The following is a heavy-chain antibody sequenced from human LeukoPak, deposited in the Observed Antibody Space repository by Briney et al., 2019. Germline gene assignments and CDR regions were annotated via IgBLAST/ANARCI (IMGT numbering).Heavy chain of an antibody. Sequence: PGGSLRLSCAASGVTFSDYYMSWIRQAPGKGLEWVSYISSSSSYTNYADSVKGRFTTSRDNAKNSLYLQMNSLRAEDTAVYYCARQGDSSGWYNWFDPWGQGTLVTVSS. D-gene: IGHD6-19*01. J-gene: IGHJ5*02. CDR1: GVTFSDYY. CDR3: ARQGDSSGWYNWFDP. CDR2: ISSSSSYT. V-gene: IGHV3-11*06.